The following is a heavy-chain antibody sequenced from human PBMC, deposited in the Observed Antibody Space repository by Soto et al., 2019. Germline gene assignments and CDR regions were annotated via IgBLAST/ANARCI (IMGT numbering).Heavy chain of an antibody. CDR2: INNRGCSI. Sequence: GGTLSLSCAASGFTFSDYYMSWIRHAPGKGLEWVSYINNRGCSIYYADSVKGRFIISRDNAKNSVYLQMNSLRAEDTAVYYCASAIFGVVDGFDIWGQGTMVTVSS. CDR3: ASAIFGVVDGFDI. D-gene: IGHD3-3*01. V-gene: IGHV3-11*01. J-gene: IGHJ3*02. CDR1: GFTFSDYY.